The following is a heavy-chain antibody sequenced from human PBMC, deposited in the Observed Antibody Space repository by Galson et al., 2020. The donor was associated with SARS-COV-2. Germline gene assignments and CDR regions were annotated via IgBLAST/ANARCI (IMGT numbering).Heavy chain of an antibody. D-gene: IGHD2-15*01. CDR3: ARDVRSYCSGGSCYSSPDY. Sequence: SVKVSCKASGGTFSSYAISWVRQAPGQGLEWMGGIIPIFGTANYAQKFQGRVTITADESTSTAYMELSSLRSEDTAVYYCARDVRSYCSGGSCYSSPDYWGQGTLVTVSS. CDR1: GGTFSSYA. V-gene: IGHV1-69*13. J-gene: IGHJ4*02. CDR2: IIPIFGTA.